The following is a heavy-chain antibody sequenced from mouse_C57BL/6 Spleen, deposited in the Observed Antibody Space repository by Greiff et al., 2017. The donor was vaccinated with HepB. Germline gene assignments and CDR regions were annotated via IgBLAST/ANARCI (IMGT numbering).Heavy chain of an antibody. D-gene: IGHD2-2*01. CDR2: INYDGSST. CDR3: AMAGGYGDYAMDY. J-gene: IGHJ4*01. Sequence: EVKLVESEGGLVQPGSSMKLSCTASGFTFSDYYMAWVRQVPEKGLEWVANINYDGSSTYYLDSLKSRFIISRDNAKNILYLQMSSLKSEDTATYDCAMAGGYGDYAMDYWGQGTSVTVSS. CDR1: GFTFSDYY. V-gene: IGHV5-16*01.